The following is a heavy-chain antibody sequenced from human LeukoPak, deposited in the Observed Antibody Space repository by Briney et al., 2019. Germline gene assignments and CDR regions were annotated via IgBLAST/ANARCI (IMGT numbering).Heavy chain of an antibody. CDR2: IYPSDSDT. CDR1: GYSFSDYW. J-gene: IGHJ5*02. D-gene: IGHD3-10*01. V-gene: IGHV5-51*01. CDR3: ARQCCRGASPGFDP. Sequence: GESLKISCKGSGYSFSDYWIAWVRQMPGKGLEWMGIIYPSDSDTRYSPSFQSQVTFSADKSISTAYLQWSSLRTSDTAIYYCARQCCRGASPGFDPWGQGTLVTVSS.